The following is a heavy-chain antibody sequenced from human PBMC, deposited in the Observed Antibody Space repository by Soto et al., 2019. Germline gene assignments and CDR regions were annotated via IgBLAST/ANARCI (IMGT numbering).Heavy chain of an antibody. V-gene: IGHV4-34*01. CDR3: ARVPAESGDRTFDN. CDR2: INHSGST. Sequence: QVQLQQWGAGLLKPSETLSLTCGVYGGSFSSYYWSWIRQPPGKGLEWIGEINHSGSTNYNPSLKSRVTISVDTSKHQFSLKLSSVTAADTAVYYCARVPAESGDRTFDNWGQGALVTVSS. J-gene: IGHJ4*02. CDR1: GGSFSSYY.